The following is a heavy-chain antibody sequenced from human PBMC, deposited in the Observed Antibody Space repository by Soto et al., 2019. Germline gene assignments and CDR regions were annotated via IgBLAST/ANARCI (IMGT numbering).Heavy chain of an antibody. CDR3: ARSYYFFWCVYYLGELNLNYSYYYYMDF. J-gene: IGHJ6*03. CDR1: GYTFTSYD. D-gene: IGHD3-3*01. Sequence: ASVKVSCKASGYTFTSYDINWVRQATGQGLEWMGWMNPNSGNTGYAQKFQGRVTMTRNTSISTAYMELSSLRSEDTAVYYCARSYYFFWCVYYLGELNLNYSYYYYMDFWGKGPTVTVSS. V-gene: IGHV1-8*01. CDR2: MNPNSGNT.